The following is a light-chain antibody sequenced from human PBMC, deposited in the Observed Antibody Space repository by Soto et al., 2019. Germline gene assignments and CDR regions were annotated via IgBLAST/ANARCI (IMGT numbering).Light chain of an antibody. CDR1: QTISSW. J-gene: IGKJ1*01. CDR3: QHANSYSEA. CDR2: KAS. Sequence: DIPLPPSASKLSGSVGDRVSXXCRASQTISSWLAWYQQKPGKAPKLLIYKASTLKSGVPSRFSGSGSGTEFTLTISSLQPDDFATYYCQHANSYSEAFGQGTKVDIK. V-gene: IGKV1-5*03.